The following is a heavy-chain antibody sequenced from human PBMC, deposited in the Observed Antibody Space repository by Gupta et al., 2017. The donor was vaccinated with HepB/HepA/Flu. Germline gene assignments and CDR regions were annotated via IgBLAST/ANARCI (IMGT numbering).Heavy chain of an antibody. V-gene: IGHV1-2*02. CDR3: AREERNAFDI. CDR1: GYPFTGYY. CDR2: INPNSGGT. D-gene: IGHD1-1*01. J-gene: IGHJ3*02. Sequence: QVQLVQSGAAVTKPGASVKVSCKASGYPFTGYYMHWVRQAPGQGLEWMGWINPNSGGTNDAQKFQGRVTMTRDTSISTAYMELSRLRSDDTAVYYCAREERNAFDIWGQGTMVTVSS.